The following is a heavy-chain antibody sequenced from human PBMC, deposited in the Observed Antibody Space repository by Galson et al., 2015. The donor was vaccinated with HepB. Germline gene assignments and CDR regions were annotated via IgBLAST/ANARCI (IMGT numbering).Heavy chain of an antibody. CDR1: GFNLDEYG. D-gene: IGHD1-26*01. CDR2: IKWDGVTT. J-gene: IGHJ4*02. V-gene: IGHV3-20*04. CDR3: ARGGGIVGATPLDY. Sequence: SLRLSCAASGFNLDEYGMSWVRQAPGKGLEYVSGIKWDGVTTGYVDSVRGRFTISRDNSKNSLYLQMNSLRGEDTAFYYCARGGGIVGATPLDYWGQGILVTVSS.